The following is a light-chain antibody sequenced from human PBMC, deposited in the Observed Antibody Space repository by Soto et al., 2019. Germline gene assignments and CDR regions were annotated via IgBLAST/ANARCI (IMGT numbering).Light chain of an antibody. V-gene: IGKV1-5*03. Sequence: DIQMTQSPSTLSGSVGDRVTITCRASQTISSWLAWYQQKPEKAPKLLIYNASTLKSGVPSRFSGSGSGTEFTLTVSSLQPEDFATYYCQHYNSYSEAFGQGTKVDLK. CDR1: QTISSW. CDR2: NAS. CDR3: QHYNSYSEA. J-gene: IGKJ1*01.